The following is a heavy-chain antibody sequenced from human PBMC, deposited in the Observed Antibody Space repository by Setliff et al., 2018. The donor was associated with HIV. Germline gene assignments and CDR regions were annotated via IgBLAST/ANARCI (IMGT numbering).Heavy chain of an antibody. CDR1: GGSISSYY. CDR3: ARTKADGYNGVFDS. CDR2: IYYSGST. J-gene: IGHJ4*02. D-gene: IGHD5-12*01. V-gene: IGHV4-59*08. Sequence: SETLSLTCTVSGGSISSYYWSWIRQPPGKGLEWIGYIYYSGSTNYNPSLKSRVTMSVDTSKNRFSLRLTSVTAADTAVYYSARTKADGYNGVFDSWGQGTLVTVSS.